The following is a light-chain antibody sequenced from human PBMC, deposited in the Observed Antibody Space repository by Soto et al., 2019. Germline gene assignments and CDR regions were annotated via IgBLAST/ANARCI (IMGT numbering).Light chain of an antibody. V-gene: IGLV2-18*02. CDR3: SSYTTSRNYV. Sequence: QSALTQPPSVSGSPGQSVAISCTGTSSDVGSNNRVSWYQHPPGTDPKLIIYDVSNRPSGDPDRFSGSKSGNTASLTISGVEDEGEADYYCSSYTTSRNYVFGTGTKLTVL. CDR2: DVS. CDR1: SSDVGSNNR. J-gene: IGLJ1*01.